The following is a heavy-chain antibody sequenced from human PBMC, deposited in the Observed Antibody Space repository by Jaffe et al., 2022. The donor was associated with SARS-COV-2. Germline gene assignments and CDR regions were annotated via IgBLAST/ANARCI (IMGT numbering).Heavy chain of an antibody. D-gene: IGHD2-2*02. CDR2: ISAYNGNT. CDR3: AIYPRDTSYYYYYYGMDV. J-gene: IGHJ6*02. V-gene: IGHV1-18*01. Sequence: QVQLVQSGAEVKKPGASVKVSCKASGYTFTSYGISWVRQAPGQGLEWMGWISAYNGNTNYAQKLQGRVTMTTDTSTSTAYMELRSLRSDDTAVYYCAIYPRDTSYYYYYYGMDVWGQGTTVTVSS. CDR1: GYTFTSYG.